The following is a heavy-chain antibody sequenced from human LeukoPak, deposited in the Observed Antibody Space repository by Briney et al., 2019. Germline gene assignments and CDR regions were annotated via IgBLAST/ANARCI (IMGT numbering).Heavy chain of an antibody. CDR2: ISYDGSNK. D-gene: IGHD6-13*01. V-gene: IGHV3-30*18. CDR1: GFTFSNYG. CDR3: VKDSQQVVSGELDY. Sequence: GGSLRLSCAASGFTFSNYGMHWVRQAPGKGLEWGAVISYDGSNKYYADSVKGRFTISRDNSKNTLYLQMNSLRVEDTAVYYCVKDSQQVVSGELDYWGQGTLVTVSS. J-gene: IGHJ4*02.